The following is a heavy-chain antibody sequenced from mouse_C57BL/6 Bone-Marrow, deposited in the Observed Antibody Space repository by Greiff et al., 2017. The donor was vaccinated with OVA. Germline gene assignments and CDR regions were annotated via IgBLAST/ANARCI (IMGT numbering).Heavy chain of an antibody. CDR1: GFTFSSYA. D-gene: IGHD1-1*01. J-gene: IGHJ3*01. CDR2: ISDGGSYT. CDR3: ARPLLLRSPHWFAY. V-gene: IGHV5-4*03. Sequence: EVKLMESGGGLVKPGGSLKLSCAASGFTFSSYAMSWVRQTPEKRLEWVATISDGGSYTYYPDNVKGRFTISRDNAKNNLYLQMSHLKSEDTAMYYCARPLLLRSPHWFAYWGQGTLVTVSA.